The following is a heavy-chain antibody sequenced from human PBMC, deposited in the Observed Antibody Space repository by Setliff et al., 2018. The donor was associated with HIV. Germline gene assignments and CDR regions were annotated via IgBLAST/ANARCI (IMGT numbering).Heavy chain of an antibody. V-gene: IGHV4-34*01. CDR1: GGSFSDYY. J-gene: IGHJ5*02. CDR3: ARGGRSLAAQTWFDP. D-gene: IGHD6-6*01. Sequence: ETLSLTCAVYGGSFSDYYWSWTRQPPGKGLEWIGEINHSGSTNYNPSLKSRVTISVDTSKNQFSLKLSSVTAADTAVYYCARGGRSLAAQTWFDPWGQGTLVTVSS. CDR2: INHSGST.